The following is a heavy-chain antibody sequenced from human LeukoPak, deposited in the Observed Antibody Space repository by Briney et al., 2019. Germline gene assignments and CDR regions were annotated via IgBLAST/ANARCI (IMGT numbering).Heavy chain of an antibody. Sequence: GSSVKVSCKASGGTFSSYAISWVRQAPGQGLEWMGGIIPIFGTANYAQKFQGRVTITTDESTSTAYMELSSLRSEDTAVYYCARVGEYCSSTSCYEHYYYMDVWGKGTTVTVSS. J-gene: IGHJ6*03. CDR2: IIPIFGTA. CDR1: GGTFSSYA. D-gene: IGHD2-2*01. V-gene: IGHV1-69*05. CDR3: ARVGEYCSSTSCYEHYYYMDV.